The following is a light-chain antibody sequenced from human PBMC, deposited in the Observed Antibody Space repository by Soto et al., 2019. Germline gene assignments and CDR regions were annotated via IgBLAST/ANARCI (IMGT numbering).Light chain of an antibody. V-gene: IGKV3-20*01. CDR1: QSVSSSY. J-gene: IGKJ4*01. Sequence: DIVLTQSPGTLSLSPGERATLSCRASQSVSSSYLAWYQQKPGQAPRLLIYGASSRTTGIPDRFRGSGSGTDFTLTISRLEPEDFAVYYCQQYGSSPLAFGGGTKVESK. CDR2: GAS. CDR3: QQYGSSPLA.